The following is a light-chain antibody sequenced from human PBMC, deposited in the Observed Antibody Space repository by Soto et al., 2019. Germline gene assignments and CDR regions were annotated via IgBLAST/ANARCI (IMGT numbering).Light chain of an antibody. CDR1: QNVGSN. CDR2: ATA. Sequence: EVVMTQSPATLSVSPGERVTLSCRASQNVGSNLAWYQQKPGQAPRLLIYATATRATGIPASFSASGSGTDFTLTISSLQSEDFAVYYCQQYNNWPGTFGQGTKVEIK. V-gene: IGKV3-15*01. J-gene: IGKJ1*01. CDR3: QQYNNWPGT.